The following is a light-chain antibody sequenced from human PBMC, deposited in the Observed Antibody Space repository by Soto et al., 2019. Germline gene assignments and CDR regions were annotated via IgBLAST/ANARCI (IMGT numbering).Light chain of an antibody. CDR3: CSHAGDNTYV. Sequence: QSVLTQPPSASGAPGQSVTISCTGTSSDDGGYNYVSSYQQHPGKGPKLMIYEVTKRPSGVPDRFFGSKSGNTASLTVSGLQAEDEADYFCCSHAGDNTYVFGTGTKVTVL. CDR2: EVT. J-gene: IGLJ1*01. V-gene: IGLV2-8*01. CDR1: SSDDGGYNY.